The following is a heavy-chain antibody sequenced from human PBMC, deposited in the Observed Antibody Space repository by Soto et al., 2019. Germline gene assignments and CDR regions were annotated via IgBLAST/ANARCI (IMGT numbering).Heavy chain of an antibody. CDR1: GDSVSSNTAS. V-gene: IGHV6-1*01. CDR2: TYFRSKWYN. CDR3: AKGDNLGPKTGYAFDP. J-gene: IGHJ5*02. Sequence: SQTLSLPCAISGDSVSSNTASWNWIRQSPSRGLEWLGRTYFRSKWYNDYAVSVKSRILINPDTSNNQFSLQLNSVTPEDTAVYFCAKGDNLGPKTGYAFDPWGQGIMVTVSS. D-gene: IGHD5-12*01.